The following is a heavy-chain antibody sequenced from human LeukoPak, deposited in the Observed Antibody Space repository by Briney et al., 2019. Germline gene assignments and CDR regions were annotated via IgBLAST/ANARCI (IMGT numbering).Heavy chain of an antibody. D-gene: IGHD3-22*01. J-gene: IGHJ4*02. V-gene: IGHV3-49*04. CDR1: GFTFGDYA. CDR3: TTGPYYYDSSDLSDY. CDR2: IRSKTYGGTT. Sequence: AGGSLRLSCTASGFTFGDYAMSWVCQAPGKGLEWVSFIRSKTYGGTTEYAASVKGRFTISRDDSKSIAYLQMNSLKTEDTAVYYCTTGPYYYDSSDLSDYWGQGTLVTVSS.